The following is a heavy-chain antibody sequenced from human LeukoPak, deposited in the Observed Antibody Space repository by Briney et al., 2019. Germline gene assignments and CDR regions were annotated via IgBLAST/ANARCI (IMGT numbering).Heavy chain of an antibody. CDR2: ISYDGSKK. CDR1: GFTFSSSA. V-gene: IGHV3-30*04. CDR3: ARSRSASTSGWYDYFDY. D-gene: IGHD6-19*01. J-gene: IGHJ4*02. Sequence: GGSLRLSCAASGFTFSSSAMQWVRQAPGKGLEWVAVISYDGSKKYYADSVKGRFTISRDGSKNTLYLQMNSLRGEDTAVYYCARSRSASTSGWYDYFDYWGRGTLVTVSS.